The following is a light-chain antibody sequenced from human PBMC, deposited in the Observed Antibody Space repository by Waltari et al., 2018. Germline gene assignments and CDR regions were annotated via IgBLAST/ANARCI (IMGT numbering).Light chain of an antibody. CDR3: HHTYSLPT. Sequence: ITCRASQSVNRFLYWYQQRPGKVPQLLTVAAVSAHRGAPSRFRCSGSATEYTLTISSLQPEDSATYYCHHTYSLPTFGQWTIVDI. J-gene: IGKJ2*01. CDR1: QSVNRF. V-gene: IGKV1-39*01. CDR2: AAV.